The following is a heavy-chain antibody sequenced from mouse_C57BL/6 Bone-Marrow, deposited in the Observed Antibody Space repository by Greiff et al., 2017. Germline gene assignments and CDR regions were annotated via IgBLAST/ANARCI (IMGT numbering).Heavy chain of an antibody. CDR3: ARLSNWEVDY. V-gene: IGHV5-6*02. CDR1: GFTFSSYG. D-gene: IGHD4-1*02. J-gene: IGHJ2*01. Sequence: DVKLQESGGDLVKPGGSLKLSCAASGFTFSSYGMSWVRQTPDKRLEWVATISSGGSYTYYPDSVKGRFTISRDNAKNTLYLQMSSLKSEDTAMYYCARLSNWEVDYWGQGTTLTVSS. CDR2: ISSGGSYT.